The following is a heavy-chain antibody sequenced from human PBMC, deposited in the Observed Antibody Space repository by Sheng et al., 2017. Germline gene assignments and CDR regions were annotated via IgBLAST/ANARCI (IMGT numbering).Heavy chain of an antibody. CDR2: FYYSGST. J-gene: IGHJ6*03. CDR3: ARQHFYFYYMTS. V-gene: IGHV4-39*01. Sequence: QLQLQESGPGLVKPSETLSLTCTVSGGSISSSSYYWGWIRQPPGKGLEWIGNFYYSGSTYYNPSLKSRVTISVDASKNQFSLRLSSVTAADTAVYYCARQHFYFYYMTSGAKGPRSPSP. CDR1: GGSISSSSYY.